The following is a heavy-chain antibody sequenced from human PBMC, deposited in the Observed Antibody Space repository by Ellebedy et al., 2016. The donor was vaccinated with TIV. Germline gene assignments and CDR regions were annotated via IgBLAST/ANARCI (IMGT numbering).Heavy chain of an antibody. J-gene: IGHJ3*02. CDR3: ARDHKNSGCTNGVCYLSYAFDI. D-gene: IGHD2-8*01. CDR2: IWYDGSNK. V-gene: IGHV3-33*08. CDR1: GFTFSSYG. Sequence: GESLKISCAASGFTFSSYGMHWVRQAPGKGLEWVAVIWYDGSNKYYADSVKGRFTISRDNSKNTLYLQMNSLRAEDTAVYYCARDHKNSGCTNGVCYLSYAFDIWGQGTMVTVSS.